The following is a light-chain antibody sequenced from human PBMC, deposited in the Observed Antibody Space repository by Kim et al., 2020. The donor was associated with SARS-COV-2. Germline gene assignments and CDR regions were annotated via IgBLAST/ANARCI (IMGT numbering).Light chain of an antibody. CDR1: QGITNS. V-gene: IGKV1-27*01. CDR2: AAS. J-gene: IGKJ1*01. CDR3: QKYNSAPWT. Sequence: GDRVTITCRASQGITNSLAWYQQKPXKVPQVLIYAASALQSGVPSRFSGSGSGTDFTLTISSLQPEDVATYYCQKYNSAPWTFGQGTKVEI.